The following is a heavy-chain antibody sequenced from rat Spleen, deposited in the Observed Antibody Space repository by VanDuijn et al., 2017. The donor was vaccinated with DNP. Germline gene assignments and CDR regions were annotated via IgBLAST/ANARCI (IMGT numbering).Heavy chain of an antibody. CDR2: INKDSRTR. J-gene: IGHJ2*01. Sequence: EVKLVESGGGLVQPGRSLKLSCVASGFNFNDHWMGWVRQAPGKGLEWIGEINKDSRTRKFSPSLKDKLTISRDNARNTLYLQMTKLGPEDTAIYYCVREELGVRDWGQGVMVTVSS. D-gene: IGHD4-3*01. CDR3: VREELGVRD. V-gene: IGHV4-2*01. CDR1: GFNFNDHW.